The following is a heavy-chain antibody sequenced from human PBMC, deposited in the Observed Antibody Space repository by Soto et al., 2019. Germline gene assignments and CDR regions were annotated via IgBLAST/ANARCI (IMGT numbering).Heavy chain of an antibody. V-gene: IGHV3-15*07. D-gene: IGHD3-9*01. CDR1: GFTFSNAW. CDR2: IKSKAAGGTT. CDR3: TTGPVRYFDWLVPSCYCYGMDV. J-gene: IGHJ6*02. Sequence: EVQLVKSGGGLVKPGGSLRLSCAASGFTFSNAWMNWVRQAPGKGLEWVGRIKSKAAGGTTDYSAPVKGRITIASDESTNPLYQQMNRLQTEATDVYYGTTGPVRYFDWLVPSCYCYGMDVWGQGTTVTVSS.